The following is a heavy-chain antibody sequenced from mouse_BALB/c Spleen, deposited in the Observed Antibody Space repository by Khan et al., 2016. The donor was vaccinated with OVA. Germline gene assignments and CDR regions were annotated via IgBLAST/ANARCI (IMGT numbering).Heavy chain of an antibody. D-gene: IGHD2-3*01. CDR1: GYTFTDYI. V-gene: IGHV1-18*01. CDR2: INPNNGGT. CDR3: ARDGYGGFDY. Sequence: VRLQQSGPELVKPGASVKIPCKASGYTFTDYIIDWVKQSLGESLEWIGDINPNNGGTIYNQKFKGKATLTVDKSSSTAYMQIRSLTSEDTAGYYCARDGYGGFDYWGQGTLVTVSA. J-gene: IGHJ3*01.